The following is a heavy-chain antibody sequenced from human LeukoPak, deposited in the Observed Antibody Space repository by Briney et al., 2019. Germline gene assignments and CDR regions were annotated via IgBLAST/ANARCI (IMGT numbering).Heavy chain of an antibody. CDR1: GFTFSSYG. V-gene: IGHV3-30*18. CDR2: ISYDGSNK. D-gene: IGHD3-10*01. J-gene: IGHJ4*02. CDR3: AKDRSGYGSGSYSFDY. Sequence: GGSLRLSCAASGFTFSSYGMHWVRQAPGKGLEWVAVISYDGSNKYHADSVKGRFTISRDNSKNTLYLQMNSLRVEDTAVYYCAKDRSGYGSGSYSFDYWGQGTLVTVSS.